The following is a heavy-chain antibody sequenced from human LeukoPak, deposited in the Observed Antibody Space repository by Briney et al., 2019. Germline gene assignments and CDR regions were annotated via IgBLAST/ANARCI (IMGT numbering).Heavy chain of an antibody. V-gene: IGHV4-31*03. Sequence: KSSQTLSLTCTVSGGSISSGGYYWSWIRQHPGKGLEWIGYIYYSGSTYYNPSLKSRVTISVDTSKNQFSLKLSPVTAADTAVYYCARETKYSSSWYYFDYWGQGTLVTVSS. D-gene: IGHD6-13*01. CDR2: IYYSGST. J-gene: IGHJ4*02. CDR1: GGSISSGGYY. CDR3: ARETKYSSSWYYFDY.